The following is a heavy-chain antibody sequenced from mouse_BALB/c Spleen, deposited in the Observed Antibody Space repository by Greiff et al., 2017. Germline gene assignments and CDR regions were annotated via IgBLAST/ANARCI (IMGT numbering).Heavy chain of an antibody. D-gene: IGHD1-1*02. CDR3: ARDAGYGWFAY. Sequence: EVQGVESGGGLVKPGGSLKLSCAASGFTFSDYYMYWVRQTPEKRLEWVATISDGGSYTYYPDSVKGRFTISRDNAKNNLYLQMSSLKSEDTAMYYCARDAGYGWFAYWGQGTLVTVSA. CDR1: GFTFSDYY. V-gene: IGHV5-4*02. J-gene: IGHJ3*01. CDR2: ISDGGSYT.